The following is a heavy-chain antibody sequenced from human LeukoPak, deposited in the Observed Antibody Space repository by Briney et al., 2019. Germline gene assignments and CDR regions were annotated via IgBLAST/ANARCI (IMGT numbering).Heavy chain of an antibody. CDR2: IYHSGST. CDR3: ATQYYYMDV. J-gene: IGHJ6*03. V-gene: IGHV4-38-2*02. CDR1: GYSISSGYY. Sequence: SETLSLTCTVSGYSISSGYYWGWIRQPPGKGLEWIGSIYHSGSTYYNPSLKSRVTISVDTSKNQFSLKLSSVTAADTAVYYCATQYYYMDVWGKGTTVTVSS.